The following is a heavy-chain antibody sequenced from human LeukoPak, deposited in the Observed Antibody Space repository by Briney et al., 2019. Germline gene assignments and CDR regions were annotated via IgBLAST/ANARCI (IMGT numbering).Heavy chain of an antibody. CDR1: GGSIISSDYH. Sequence: SETLSLTCTVSGGSIISSDYHWGWVRQPPGKGLEWIGTISYSGNTDYNPSLRSRVTISVDTSNNQFSLKLSSVTAADTAVYYCARGRGTKNRIAARTLFDYWGQGTLVTVSS. CDR2: ISYSGNT. D-gene: IGHD6-6*01. CDR3: ARGRGTKNRIAARTLFDY. J-gene: IGHJ4*02. V-gene: IGHV4-39*01.